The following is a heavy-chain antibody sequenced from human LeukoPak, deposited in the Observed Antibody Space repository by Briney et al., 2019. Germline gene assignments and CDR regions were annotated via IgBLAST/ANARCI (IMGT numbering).Heavy chain of an antibody. CDR1: GASINSIGYY. V-gene: IGHV4-39*01. D-gene: IGHD2/OR15-2a*01. CDR3: AKNTGSSYY. Sequence: SETLSFTCSVSGASINSIGYYWGWIRQPPGKGLEWIGNIHHSGTTYYNPSLKSRVTISVDTSKNQFSLKLTSVTDADTALYYCAKNTGSSYYWGQGILVTVSS. J-gene: IGHJ4*02. CDR2: IHHSGTT.